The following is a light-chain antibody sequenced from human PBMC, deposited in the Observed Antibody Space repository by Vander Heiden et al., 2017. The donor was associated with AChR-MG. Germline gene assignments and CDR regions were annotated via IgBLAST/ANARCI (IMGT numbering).Light chain of an antibody. CDR1: QSVSSY. Sequence: VLTQSPATLSLAPGERATLSCRASQSVSSYLAWYQQKPGQAPRLLIYDASNRATGIPARFSGSGSGTDFTLTISSLEPEDFAVYYCQQRSNWPPFFGGGTKVEIK. V-gene: IGKV3-11*01. CDR3: QQRSNWPPF. CDR2: DAS. J-gene: IGKJ4*01.